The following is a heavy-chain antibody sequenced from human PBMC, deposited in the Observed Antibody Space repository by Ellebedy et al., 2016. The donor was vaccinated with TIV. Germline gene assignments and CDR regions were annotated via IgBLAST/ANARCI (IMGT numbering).Heavy chain of an antibody. CDR2: IKQDGSED. V-gene: IGHV3-7*03. Sequence: GGSLRLSCAASGFTFNTFWMGWVRQAPGEGLEWVANIKQDGSEDYYVDSVKGRFTISRDNSKNTLYLQMNSLRAEDTAVYYCAQVDYQYGDSWGQGTLITVSS. CDR3: AQVDYQYGDS. D-gene: IGHD3-16*01. J-gene: IGHJ4*02. CDR1: GFTFNTFW.